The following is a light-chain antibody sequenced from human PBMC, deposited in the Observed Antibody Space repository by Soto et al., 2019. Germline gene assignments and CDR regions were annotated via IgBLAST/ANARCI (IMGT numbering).Light chain of an antibody. CDR2: KAS. Sequence: DIQMTQSPSTLSGSVGDRVTITCRASQTISSWLAWYQQKPGKAPKLLIYKASSLESGVPSRFSGSGSGTEFNLTISSLQPDDFATYYCQQYNSYSWTFGQGTKVDIK. J-gene: IGKJ1*01. CDR1: QTISSW. CDR3: QQYNSYSWT. V-gene: IGKV1-5*03.